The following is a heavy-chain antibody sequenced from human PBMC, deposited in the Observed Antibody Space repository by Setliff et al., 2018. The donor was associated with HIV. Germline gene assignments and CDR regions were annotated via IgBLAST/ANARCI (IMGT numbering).Heavy chain of an antibody. CDR2: THASGTT. CDR3: ARQPSYYGDTPWYFDL. CDR1: GFAFRTYA. V-gene: IGHV4-59*10. J-gene: IGHJ2*01. Sequence: PGGSLRLSCAASGFAFRTYAMGWVRQAAGKGLEWIGRTHASGTTQCEPSLKNRCSMSIDTSKNQFSLKLSSVTAADTAVYFCARQPSYYGDTPWYFDLWGRGTLVTVSS. D-gene: IGHD4-17*01.